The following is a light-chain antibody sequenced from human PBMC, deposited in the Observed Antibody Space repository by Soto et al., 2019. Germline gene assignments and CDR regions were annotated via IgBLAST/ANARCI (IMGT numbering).Light chain of an antibody. Sequence: QSALTQPDSVAGSPGQSITISCTGTSSDVGGYNYVSWYQQHPGKAPKHMIYDVSNRPSGVSNRFSGSKSGNTASLTISGLQAEDEADYYCSSYTSSSFYVFGTGTKVTVL. CDR1: SSDVGGYNY. CDR2: DVS. J-gene: IGLJ1*01. CDR3: SSYTSSSFYV. V-gene: IGLV2-14*01.